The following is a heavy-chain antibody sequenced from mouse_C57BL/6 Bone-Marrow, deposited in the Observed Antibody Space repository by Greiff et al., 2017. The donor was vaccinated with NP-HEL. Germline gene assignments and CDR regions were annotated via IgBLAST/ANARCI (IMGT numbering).Heavy chain of an antibody. J-gene: IGHJ3*01. CDR2: IWGVGST. Sequence: VKLMESGPGLVAPSQSLSITCTVSGFSFTSYGVDWVRPSPGQGLEWLGVIWGVGSTNYNSALKSRLSISKDNSKSQVFVKMNSLQTDDTAMDYCASNWFAYWGQGTLVTVSA. CDR3: ASNWFAY. V-gene: IGHV2-6*01. CDR1: GFSFTSYG.